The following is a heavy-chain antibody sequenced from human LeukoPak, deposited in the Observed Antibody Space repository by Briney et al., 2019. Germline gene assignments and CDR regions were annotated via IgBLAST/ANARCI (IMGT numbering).Heavy chain of an antibody. J-gene: IGHJ3*02. CDR3: AGGSRSGSAEKPDDAFDI. Sequence: PSETLSLTCAVSGGSISSSNWWSWVRQPPGKGLEWIGEIYHSGSTNYNPSLKSRVTISVDKSKNQFSLKLSSVTAADTAVYYCAGGSRSGSAEKPDDAFDIWGQGTMVTVSS. CDR2: IYHSGST. V-gene: IGHV4-4*02. D-gene: IGHD2-15*01. CDR1: GGSISSSNW.